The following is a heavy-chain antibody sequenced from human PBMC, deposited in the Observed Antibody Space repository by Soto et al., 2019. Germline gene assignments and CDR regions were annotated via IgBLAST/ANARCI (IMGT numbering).Heavy chain of an antibody. CDR1: GVSISSNYY. J-gene: IGHJ4*02. CDR2: ISHSGSV. CDR3: SRSFGWYASNY. D-gene: IGHD6-19*01. Sequence: QVLLQESGPGLVKPSGTLSLSCVVSGVSISSNYYWGWVRQPPGKGLELVGDISHSGSVNYKPSLKSRVTISMDKSQNQYSLNVNSCTAADTAVYYGSRSFGWYASNYLGEGTLFIVSS. V-gene: IGHV4-4*02.